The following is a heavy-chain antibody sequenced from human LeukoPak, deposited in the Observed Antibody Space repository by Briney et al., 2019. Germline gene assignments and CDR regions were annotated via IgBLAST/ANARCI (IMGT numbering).Heavy chain of an antibody. J-gene: IGHJ5*02. CDR3: ARGPHIAAAGTWWFDP. Sequence: ASVKVSCKASGYTFSTYYMHWVRQAPGQGREWMGIINPTSGATNYAQRFQGRVTMTRDTSTSTVYMEVSSLRSEDTAVYYCARGPHIAAAGTWWFDPWGQGTLVTVSS. D-gene: IGHD6-13*01. CDR1: GYTFSTYY. CDR2: INPTSGAT. V-gene: IGHV1-46*01.